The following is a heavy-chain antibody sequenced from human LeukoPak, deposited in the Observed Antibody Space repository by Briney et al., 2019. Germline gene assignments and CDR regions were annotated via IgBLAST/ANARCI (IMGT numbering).Heavy chain of an antibody. V-gene: IGHV3-30-3*01. J-gene: IGHJ4*02. CDR1: GFTFSSYA. CDR3: ARDDNWTPLSDY. Sequence: HCGGSLRLSCAASGFTFSSYAMHWVRQAPGKGLEWVAVISYDGSNKYYADSVKGRFTISRDNSKNTLYLQMNSLRAEDTAVYYCARDDNWTPLSDYWGQGTLVTGSS. CDR2: ISYDGSNK. D-gene: IGHD1-20*01.